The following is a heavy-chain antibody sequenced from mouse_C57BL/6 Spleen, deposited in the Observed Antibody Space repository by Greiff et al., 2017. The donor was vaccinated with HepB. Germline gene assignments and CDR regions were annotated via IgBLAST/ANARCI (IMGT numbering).Heavy chain of an antibody. D-gene: IGHD1-1*02. J-gene: IGHJ3*01. Sequence: VQLQQPGAELVKPGASVKLSCKASGYTFTSYWMQWVKQRPGQGLEWIGEIDPSDSYTNYNQKFKGKATLTVDTSSSTAYMQLSSLTSEDSAVYYCARWSFAYWGQGTLVTVSA. V-gene: IGHV1-50*01. CDR2: IDPSDSYT. CDR3: ARWSFAY. CDR1: GYTFTSYW.